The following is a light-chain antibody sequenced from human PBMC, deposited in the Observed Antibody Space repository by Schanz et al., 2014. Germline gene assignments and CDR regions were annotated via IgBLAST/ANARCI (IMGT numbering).Light chain of an antibody. Sequence: EIVLTQSPGTLSLSPGERATLSCRASQSVSSYLAWYQQKYGQAPRLLIYGASTRATGIPARFSGSGSGTEFALTISSLQSEDFAVYYCHQYNDWGTFGQGTKVEIK. J-gene: IGKJ1*01. CDR2: GAS. CDR1: QSVSSY. V-gene: IGKV3-15*01. CDR3: HQYNDWGT.